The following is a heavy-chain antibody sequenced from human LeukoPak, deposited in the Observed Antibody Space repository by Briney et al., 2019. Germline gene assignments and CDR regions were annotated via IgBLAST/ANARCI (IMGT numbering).Heavy chain of an antibody. J-gene: IGHJ4*02. Sequence: SGGSLRLSCAASGFTFSDYYMGWIRQAPGKGLEWLSYISGSGTTIYYADSVKGRFTISRDNAKNSLFLQMNNLRAEDTAVYYFARDQVGYDYVWGSYRSKFFDYWGLGTLVTVSS. CDR1: GFTFSDYY. CDR2: ISGSGTTI. CDR3: ARDQVGYDYVWGSYRSKFFDY. D-gene: IGHD3-16*02. V-gene: IGHV3-11*04.